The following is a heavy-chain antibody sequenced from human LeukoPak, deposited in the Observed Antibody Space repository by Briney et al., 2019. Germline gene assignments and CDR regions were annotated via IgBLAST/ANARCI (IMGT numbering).Heavy chain of an antibody. Sequence: SQTLSLTCTVSGGSISSGGYYWSWIRQHPGKGLEWIGYIYYSGSTNYNPALKSRVTISMDTSKNQFSVSLNSVSAADTAVYFCARSAGPYRNYVKGWLDPCGRGTLVTVSS. CDR2: IYYSGST. D-gene: IGHD4-11*01. CDR3: ARSAGPYRNYVKGWLDP. CDR1: GGSISSGGYY. V-gene: IGHV4-31*03. J-gene: IGHJ5*02.